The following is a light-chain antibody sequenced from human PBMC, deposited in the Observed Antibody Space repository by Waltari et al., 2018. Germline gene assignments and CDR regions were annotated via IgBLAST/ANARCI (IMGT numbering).Light chain of an antibody. CDR3: HQYNNWPRT. V-gene: IGKV3-15*01. Sequence: IVMTQSPATLSVSPGERATLSCSASQSVSSNLAWYQQKPGQAPRLLIYGASTRATGIPARFSGSGSGTEFTLTISSLQSEDFAVYYCHQYNNWPRTFGQGTKVEIK. J-gene: IGKJ1*01. CDR1: QSVSSN. CDR2: GAS.